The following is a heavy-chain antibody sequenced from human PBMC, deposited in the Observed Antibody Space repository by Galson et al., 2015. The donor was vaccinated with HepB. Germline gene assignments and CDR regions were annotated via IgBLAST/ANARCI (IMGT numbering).Heavy chain of an antibody. Sequence: QVQLQESGPGLVKPSETLSLTCSVSGGSLSPYFWNWIRQSPEKGLEWIGYVYSGGYINYNPSLKSRVTIFTDTSKNQVSLKLRSVTAADTAVYYCAREDQRGGGGWLWGQGTLVTVSS. CDR3: AREDQRGGGGWL. V-gene: IGHV4-59*01. CDR2: VYSGGYI. CDR1: GGSLSPYF. D-gene: IGHD5-24*01. J-gene: IGHJ4*02.